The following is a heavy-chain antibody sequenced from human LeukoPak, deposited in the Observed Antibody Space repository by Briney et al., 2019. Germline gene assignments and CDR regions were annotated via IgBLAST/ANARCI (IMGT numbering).Heavy chain of an antibody. CDR2: ISGSGGST. Sequence: PGGSLRLSCAVSGFTFSSYAMSWVRQAPGKGLEWVSAISGSGGSTYYADSVKGRFTISRDNSKNTLYLQMNSLRAEDTAVYYCARTGTHGVDYYYYYGMDVWGQGTTVTVSS. D-gene: IGHD1-1*01. CDR1: GFTFSSYA. CDR3: ARTGTHGVDYYYYYGMDV. V-gene: IGHV3-23*01. J-gene: IGHJ6*02.